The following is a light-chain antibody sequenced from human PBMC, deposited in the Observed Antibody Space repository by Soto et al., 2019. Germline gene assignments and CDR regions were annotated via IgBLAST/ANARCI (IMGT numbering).Light chain of an antibody. CDR1: SSNIGAGYD. CDR3: QSYDSSLSPYV. Sequence: QSVLTQPPSVSGAPGQRVTISCTGSSSNIGAGYDVHWYQQLPGTAPKLLIYGNSNRPSGVPDRFSGSKSGTSASLAITGLHADDGADYSCQSYDSSLSPYVFGTGTKLTVL. J-gene: IGLJ1*01. V-gene: IGLV1-40*01. CDR2: GNS.